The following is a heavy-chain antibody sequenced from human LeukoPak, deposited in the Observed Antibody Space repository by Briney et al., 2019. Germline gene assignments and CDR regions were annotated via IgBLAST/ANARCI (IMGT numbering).Heavy chain of an antibody. V-gene: IGHV4-38-2*02. Sequence: SETLSLTCTVSGYSISSGYYWGWIRQPPGKGLEWIGSIYHSGSTYYNPSLKSRVTISVDTSKNQFSLKLSSVTAADTAMYYCARTETYYGSGSYFDAFDIWGQGTMVTVSS. CDR2: IYHSGST. CDR1: GYSISSGYY. CDR3: ARTETYYGSGSYFDAFDI. D-gene: IGHD3-10*01. J-gene: IGHJ3*02.